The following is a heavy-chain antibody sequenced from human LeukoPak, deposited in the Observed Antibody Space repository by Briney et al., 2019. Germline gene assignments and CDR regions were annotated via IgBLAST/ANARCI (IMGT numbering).Heavy chain of an antibody. CDR1: GFIVSSKY. CDR2: VYSNDDT. V-gene: IGHV3-53*01. CDR3: GSSTVHYYNYGMDV. J-gene: IGHJ6*02. D-gene: IGHD2-21*02. Sequence: GGSLRLSCAASGFIVSSKYMSWVRQAPGKGLEWDSTVYSNDDTYYADPVKGRFSISRDKSKNTLYLQMNSLRAEDTAVYYCGSSTVHYYNYGMDVWGQGATVTVSS.